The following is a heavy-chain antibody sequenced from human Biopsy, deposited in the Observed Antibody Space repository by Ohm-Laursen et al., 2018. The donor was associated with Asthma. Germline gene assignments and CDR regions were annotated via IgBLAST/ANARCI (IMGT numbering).Heavy chain of an antibody. V-gene: IGHV4-39*02. CDR1: GDAMSTSGSY. D-gene: IGHD6-6*01. J-gene: IGHJ2*01. CDR2: IFYRGRK. CDR3: ARAVSSSSYWYFDL. Sequence: SDTLSLTCTVSGDAMSTSGSYWGWIRQSPGKGLEWIGGIFYRGRKYYNPSLESRVTISADTSKNPFSLKVPSVTAADTAVYYCARAVSSSSYWYFDLWGRGDLVTVSS.